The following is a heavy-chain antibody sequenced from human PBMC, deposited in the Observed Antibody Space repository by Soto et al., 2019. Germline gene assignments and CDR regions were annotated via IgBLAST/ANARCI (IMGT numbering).Heavy chain of an antibody. V-gene: IGHV3-23*01. J-gene: IGHJ4*02. CDR1: GFTFNTW. CDR2: ISGSGGST. Sequence: GGSLRLSCAASGFTFNTWMHWVRQAPGKGLEWVSAISGSGGSTYYADSVKGRFTISRDNSKNTLYLQMNSLRAEDTAVYYCAKDVRIQLFPSYFDYWGQGTLVTVSS. D-gene: IGHD5-18*01. CDR3: AKDVRIQLFPSYFDY.